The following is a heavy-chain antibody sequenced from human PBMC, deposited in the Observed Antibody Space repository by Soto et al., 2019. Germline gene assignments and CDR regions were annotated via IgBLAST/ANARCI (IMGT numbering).Heavy chain of an antibody. V-gene: IGHV1-69*01. J-gene: IGHJ3*01. CDR1: GGTFSSHA. CDR2: IIPMFGTT. D-gene: IGHD2-15*01. Sequence: QVQLVQSGAEVKKPGSSVKVSCKTSGGTFSSHALTWLRQAPGQGLEWMGGIIPMFGTTYTSQKFQGRVEISPGEPTSTLELSRLRSEDTAVYFCARCYVCYPGGDDAFDLWGQGTTVIVSS. CDR3: ARCYVCYPGGDDAFDL.